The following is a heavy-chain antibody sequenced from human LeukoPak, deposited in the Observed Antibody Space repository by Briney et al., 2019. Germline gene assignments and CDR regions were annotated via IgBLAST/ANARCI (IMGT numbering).Heavy chain of an antibody. J-gene: IGHJ4*02. CDR2: IYYSGST. V-gene: IGHV4-59*08. Sequence: PSETLSLTCTVSGGSISSCYWSWIRQPPGKGLEWIGYIYYSGSTNYNPSLKSRVTISVDTSKNQFSPKLSSVPAADTAVYYCARHGLTAGYYFDYWGQGTLATVSS. CDR3: ARHGLTAGYYFDY. CDR1: GGSISSCY. D-gene: IGHD2-21*02.